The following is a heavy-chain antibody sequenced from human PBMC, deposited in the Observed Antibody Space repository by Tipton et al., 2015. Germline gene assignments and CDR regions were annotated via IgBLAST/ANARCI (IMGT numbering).Heavy chain of an antibody. V-gene: IGHV1-69*13. D-gene: IGHD1-26*01. CDR2: IIPIFGTA. Sequence: QLVQSGAEVKKPGASVRVSCKASGYTFTSYDINWVRQATGQGLEWMGGIIPIFGTANYAQKFQGRVTITADESTSTAYMELSSLRSEDTAVYYCAKVRTRDGAMILHDWGQGTLVTVSS. J-gene: IGHJ4*02. CDR3: AKVRTRDGAMILHD. CDR1: GYTFTSYD.